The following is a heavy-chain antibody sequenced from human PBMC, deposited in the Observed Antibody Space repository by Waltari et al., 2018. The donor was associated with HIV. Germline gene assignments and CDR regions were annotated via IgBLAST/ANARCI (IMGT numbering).Heavy chain of an antibody. D-gene: IGHD3-10*01. CDR2: INPNSGGT. V-gene: IGHV1-2*02. Sequence: QVQLVQSGAEVKKPGASVKVSCKASGYTFTGYYMHWVRQAPGQGLEWMGWINPNSGGTNDAQKFQGRVTMTRDTSISTAYMELSRLRSDDTAVYYCASSNYYGSGRDAFDIWGQGTMVTVSS. CDR1: GYTFTGYY. J-gene: IGHJ3*02. CDR3: ASSNYYGSGRDAFDI.